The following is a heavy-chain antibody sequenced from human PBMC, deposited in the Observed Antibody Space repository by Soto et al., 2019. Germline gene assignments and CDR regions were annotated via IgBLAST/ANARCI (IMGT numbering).Heavy chain of an antibody. CDR3: ARDKITGLFDY. J-gene: IGHJ4*02. Sequence: SETLSLTCTVSGGSISSGGYYWSWIRQHPGKGLEWIGYIYYSGSTYYNPSLKSRVTISVDTPKNQFSLKLTSVTAADTALYYCARDKITGLFDYWGQGTLVTVSS. V-gene: IGHV4-31*03. CDR1: GGSISSGGYY. D-gene: IGHD2-8*02. CDR2: IYYSGST.